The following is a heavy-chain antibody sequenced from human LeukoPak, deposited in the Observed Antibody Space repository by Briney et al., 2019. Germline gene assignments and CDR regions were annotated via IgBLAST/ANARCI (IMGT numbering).Heavy chain of an antibody. CDR3: ARLHSTAAAGTYDY. CDR1: GFIFSDYY. J-gene: IGHJ4*02. D-gene: IGHD6-13*01. Sequence: GGSLRLSCAASGFIFSDYYMTWIRQAPGKGLDWISYISSDSSYTRYADTVKGRFTVSRDNAKNSLYLQMNSLRAEDTAVYYCARLHSTAAAGTYDYWGQGTLVTVSS. V-gene: IGHV3-11*06. CDR2: ISSDSSYT.